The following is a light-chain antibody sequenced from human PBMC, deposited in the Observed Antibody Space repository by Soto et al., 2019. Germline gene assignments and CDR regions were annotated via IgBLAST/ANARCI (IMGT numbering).Light chain of an antibody. Sequence: EIVLTQSPDTLSWFPGESATLSCRASQNVGNYLAWYQEKPGQAPTLLISGSSNRATGIPARFSGSGSGTDFTLTISGXEPDDFALYFCRQRADWPITFGPGTKVDIK. CDR1: QNVGNY. CDR3: RQRADWPIT. CDR2: GSS. J-gene: IGKJ3*01. V-gene: IGKV3-11*01.